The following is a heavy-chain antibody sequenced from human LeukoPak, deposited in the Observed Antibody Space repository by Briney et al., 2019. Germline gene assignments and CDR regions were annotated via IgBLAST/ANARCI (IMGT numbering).Heavy chain of an antibody. V-gene: IGHV3-15*05. Sequence: GGSLRLSCVASGLTFSNFWMSWVRQAPGKGLEWVGRIHTNIDGGRIDYAPPVKGRFTISRDTAKNSLYLQMNSLRAEDTALYYCVKDSGRNYYYGMDVWGQGTTVTVSS. J-gene: IGHJ6*02. D-gene: IGHD3-22*01. CDR1: GLTFSNFW. CDR3: VKDSGRNYYYGMDV. CDR2: IHTNIDGGRI.